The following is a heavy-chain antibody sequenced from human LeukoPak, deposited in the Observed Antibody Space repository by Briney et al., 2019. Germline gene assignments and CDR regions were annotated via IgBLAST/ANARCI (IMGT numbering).Heavy chain of an antibody. V-gene: IGHV4-39*01. J-gene: IGHJ4*02. CDR2: IYYTGST. D-gene: IGHD6-13*01. CDR1: GASITTGSYY. CDR3: ARLSAAGTISVDS. Sequence: SETLSLTCTVSGASITTGSYYWGWIRQPPGKGLEWIGNIYYTGSTYYNPSLKSRVTISVDTSKNQFSLNLSSVTAADTAVYYCARLSAAGTISVDSWGQGTVDTVSS.